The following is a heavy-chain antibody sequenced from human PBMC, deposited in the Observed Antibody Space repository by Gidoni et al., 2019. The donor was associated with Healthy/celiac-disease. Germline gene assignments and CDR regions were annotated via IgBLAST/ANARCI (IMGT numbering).Heavy chain of an antibody. V-gene: IGHV1-8*01. Sequence: VQLVQSGAEVKKPGASVKVSCKDSGYTFTSYDINWVRQATGQGLEWMGWMNPNSGNTGYAQKFQGRVTMTRNTSISTAYMELSSLRSEDTAVYYCARTRGSSSSSDAYYYGMDVWGQGTTVTVSS. D-gene: IGHD6-6*01. J-gene: IGHJ6*02. CDR1: GYTFTSYD. CDR3: ARTRGSSSSSDAYYYGMDV. CDR2: MNPNSGNT.